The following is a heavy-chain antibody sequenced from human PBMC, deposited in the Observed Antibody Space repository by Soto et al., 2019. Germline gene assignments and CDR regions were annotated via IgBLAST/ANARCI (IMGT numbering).Heavy chain of an antibody. CDR2: SYWDDDK. V-gene: IGHV2-5*02. Sequence: QITLKESGPPLVKPTQTLTLTCTFSGFSLSTTGVGVGWIRQPPGKALEWLALSYWDDDKRYNPSLNSRLTITKDPSKSQVVLAMTNVDPVDTATYYCVQSRCGGDCLQSYSSHSYYGLDVWGQGTTVTVSS. J-gene: IGHJ6*02. D-gene: IGHD2-21*02. CDR1: GFSLSTTGVG. CDR3: VQSRCGGDCLQSYSSHSYYGLDV.